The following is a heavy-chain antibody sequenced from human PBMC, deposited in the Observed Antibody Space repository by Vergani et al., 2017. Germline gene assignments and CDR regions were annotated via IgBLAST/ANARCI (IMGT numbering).Heavy chain of an antibody. J-gene: IGHJ4*02. CDR1: GFTFTNFA. CDR2: ISGSSGFT. Sequence: EVQLLESGGNLVQPGGSLRLSCEASGFTFTNFAMTWVRQAPGEGLEWVSGISGSSGFTYYADSVKGRFTISRDNSKNTMFLQMNNLRSADPAVYYCAKDNVPGYYDSSGYCDYWGQGTLVTVSS. D-gene: IGHD3-22*01. CDR3: AKDNVPGYYDSSGYCDY. V-gene: IGHV3-23*01.